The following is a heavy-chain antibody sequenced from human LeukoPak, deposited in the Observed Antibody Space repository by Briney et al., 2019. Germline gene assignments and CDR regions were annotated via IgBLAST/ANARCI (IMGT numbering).Heavy chain of an antibody. Sequence: SVKVSCKASGGTFSSYAISWVRQAPGQGLEWMGRIIPILGIANYAQKFQGRVTITADKSTSTAYMELSSLRSEDTAVYYCARLWEDYYDSSGYICWFDPWGQGTLVTVSS. V-gene: IGHV1-69*04. CDR3: ARLWEDYYDSSGYICWFDP. CDR2: IIPILGIA. D-gene: IGHD3-22*01. CDR1: GGTFSSYA. J-gene: IGHJ5*02.